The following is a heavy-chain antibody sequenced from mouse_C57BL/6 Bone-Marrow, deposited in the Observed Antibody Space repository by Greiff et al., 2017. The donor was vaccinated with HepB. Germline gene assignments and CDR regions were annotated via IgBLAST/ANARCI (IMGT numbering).Heavy chain of an antibody. CDR2: ISDGGSYT. J-gene: IGHJ3*01. CDR3: AREGDYDYDVGWFAY. Sequence: EVQGVESGGGLVKPGGSLKLSCAASGFTFSSYAMSWVRQTPEKRLEWVATISDGGSYTYYPDNVKGRFTISRDNAKNNLYLQMSHLKSEDTAMYYCAREGDYDYDVGWFAYWGQGTLVTVPA. CDR1: GFTFSSYA. D-gene: IGHD2-4*01. V-gene: IGHV5-4*01.